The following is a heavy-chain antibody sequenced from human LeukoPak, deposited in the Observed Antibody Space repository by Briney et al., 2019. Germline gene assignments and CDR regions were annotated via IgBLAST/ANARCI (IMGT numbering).Heavy chain of an antibody. CDR2: IRYDGSNK. D-gene: IGHD3-3*01. V-gene: IGHV3-30*02. J-gene: IGHJ6*03. Sequence: PGGSLRLSCAASGFTFSSYGMHWVRQAPGKGLEWVAFIRYDGSNKYYADSVKGRFTISRDNSKNTLYLQMNSLRAEDTAVYYCARDSGVGFLVPYYMDAWGKGTTVTVSS. CDR1: GFTFSSYG. CDR3: ARDSGVGFLVPYYMDA.